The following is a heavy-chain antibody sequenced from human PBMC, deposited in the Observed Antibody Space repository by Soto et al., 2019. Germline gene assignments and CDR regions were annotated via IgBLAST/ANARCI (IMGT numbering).Heavy chain of an antibody. J-gene: IGHJ6*02. CDR2: IYSGGST. D-gene: IGHD5-18*01. Sequence: GVLRLSCAASGFTVSSNYMSWVRQAPGKGLEWVSVIYSGGSTFYADSVKGRFTITRDNSKNTLYFQMNSLRVEDTAVYYCARARMQLWPNYYDDGLDVWGQGTTVTVSS. CDR1: GFTVSSNY. V-gene: IGHV3-66*01. CDR3: ARARMQLWPNYYDDGLDV.